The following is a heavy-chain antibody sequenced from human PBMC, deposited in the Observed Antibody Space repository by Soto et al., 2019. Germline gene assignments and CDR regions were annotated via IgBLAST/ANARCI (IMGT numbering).Heavy chain of an antibody. V-gene: IGHV4-34*01. CDR2: INHSGST. Sequence: QVQLQQWGAGLLKPSETLSLTCAVYGGSFSGYYWSWIRQPPGKGLEWVGEINHSGSTNYNPSLKSRVTISVDTSKNQFSLKLSSVTAADTAVYYCARGRAVAGPRVFDYWGQGTLVTVSS. D-gene: IGHD6-19*01. CDR3: ARGRAVAGPRVFDY. CDR1: GGSFSGYY. J-gene: IGHJ4*02.